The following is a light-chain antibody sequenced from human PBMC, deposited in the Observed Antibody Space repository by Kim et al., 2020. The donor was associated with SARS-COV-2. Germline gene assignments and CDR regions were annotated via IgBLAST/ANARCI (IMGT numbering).Light chain of an antibody. Sequence: SPGDRATLSCRASRSVSSYLAWYQQKPGQAPRLLIYDASNRATGIPARFSGSGSGTDFTLTISSLEPEDFAVYYCQQRSNWPPLYTFGQGTKLEI. CDR1: RSVSSY. J-gene: IGKJ2*01. CDR3: QQRSNWPPLYT. CDR2: DAS. V-gene: IGKV3-11*01.